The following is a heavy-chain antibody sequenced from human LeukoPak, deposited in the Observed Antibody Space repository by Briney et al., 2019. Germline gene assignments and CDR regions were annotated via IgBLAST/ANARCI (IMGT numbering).Heavy chain of an antibody. CDR3: ARGKPTDDFWSGYTNRFYYFDY. CDR2: INHSGST. V-gene: IGHV4-34*01. CDR1: GGSFSGYY. Sequence: KPSETLSLTCAGYGGSFSGYYWSWIRQPPGKGLEWNGEINHSGSTNYNPSLKSRVTISVDTSKNQFSLKLSSVTAADTAVYYCARGKPTDDFWSGYTNRFYYFDYWGQGTLVTVSS. D-gene: IGHD3-3*01. J-gene: IGHJ4*02.